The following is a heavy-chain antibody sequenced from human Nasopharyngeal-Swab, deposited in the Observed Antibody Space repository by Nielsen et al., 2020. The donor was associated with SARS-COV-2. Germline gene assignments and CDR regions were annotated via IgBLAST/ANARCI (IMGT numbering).Heavy chain of an antibody. Sequence: GGSLRLSCAASGFTFSSYSMNWVRQAPGKGLEWVSYISSSSSTIYYADSVKGRFTISRDNAKNSLYLQMNSLRDEDTAVYYCARDPQGYYYCYMDVWGKGTTVTVSS. CDR3: ARDPQGYYYCYMDV. V-gene: IGHV3-48*02. CDR1: GFTFSSYS. CDR2: ISSSSSTI. J-gene: IGHJ6*03.